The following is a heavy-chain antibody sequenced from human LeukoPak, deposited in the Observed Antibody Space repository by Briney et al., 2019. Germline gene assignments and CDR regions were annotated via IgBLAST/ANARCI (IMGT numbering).Heavy chain of an antibody. J-gene: IGHJ6*03. V-gene: IGHV1-2*02. D-gene: IGHD6-19*01. CDR3: ARVVAVTGTPVYYMDV. CDR2: INPNSGGT. CDR1: AYMFTVYY. Sequence: ASVTVSCTASAYMFTVYYMHWVRQAPGPGLEWMGWINPNSGGTNYAQKFQGRVTMTRDTSISTAYMDLNRLRSDDTAVYYCARVVAVTGTPVYYMDVWGKGTTVTVSS.